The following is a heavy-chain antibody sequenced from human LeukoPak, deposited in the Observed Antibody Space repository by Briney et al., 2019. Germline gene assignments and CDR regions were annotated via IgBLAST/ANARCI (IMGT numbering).Heavy chain of an antibody. CDR1: GFTFSTYG. J-gene: IGHJ4*02. CDR2: ISGSGGST. V-gene: IGHV3-23*01. D-gene: IGHD3-22*01. CDR3: AKPLWTYDSSGHYSSFDF. Sequence: GGSLRLSCAASGFTFSTYGMTWVRQAPGKGLEWVSTISGSGGSTYYADSVKGRFTISRDNSKSTLYLQMNSLRAEDTAVYYWAKPLWTYDSSGHYSSFDFWGQGTLVTVSS.